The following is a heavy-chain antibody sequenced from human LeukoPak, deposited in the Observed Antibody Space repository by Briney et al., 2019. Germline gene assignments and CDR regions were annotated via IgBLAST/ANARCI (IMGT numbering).Heavy chain of an antibody. Sequence: PSETLSLTCAVYGGSFSGYYWSWIRQPPGKGLGWIGEINHSGSTNYNPSLKSRVTISVDTSKNQFSLKLSSVTAADTAVYYCARTTEAHSWRTRYYDYYMDVWGKGTTVTVSS. V-gene: IGHV4-34*01. CDR1: GGSFSGYY. D-gene: IGHD6-13*01. CDR2: INHSGST. CDR3: ARTTEAHSWRTRYYDYYMDV. J-gene: IGHJ6*03.